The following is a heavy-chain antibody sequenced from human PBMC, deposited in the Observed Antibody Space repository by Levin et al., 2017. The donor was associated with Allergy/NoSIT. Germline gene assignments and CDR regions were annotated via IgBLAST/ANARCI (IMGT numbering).Heavy chain of an antibody. D-gene: IGHD5-24*01. CDR2: ISTSSSTI. CDR3: ARASTDGPYYYYLDV. CDR1: GFTFNRYS. Sequence: GGSLRLSCAASGFTFNRYSMNWVRQAPGQGLEWVSYISTSSSTIYYADSVKGRFTISRDNAKNSLYLQMNSLRDEDTAVYYCARASTDGPYYYYLDVWGKGTTVTVSS. V-gene: IGHV3-48*02. J-gene: IGHJ6*03.